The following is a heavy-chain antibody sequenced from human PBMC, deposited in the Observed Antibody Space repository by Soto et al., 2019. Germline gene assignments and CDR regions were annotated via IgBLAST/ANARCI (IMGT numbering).Heavy chain of an antibody. CDR2: ISSSGSTI. CDR3: ARGHSITMIVVVGIIDY. CDR1: GFTFSDYY. V-gene: IGHV3-11*01. J-gene: IGHJ4*02. D-gene: IGHD3-22*01. Sequence: FLRLSCAASGFTFSDYYMSWIRQAPGKGLEWVSYISSSGSTIYYADSVKGRFTISRDNAKNSLYLQMNSLRAEDTAVYYCARGHSITMIVVVGIIDYWGQGTLVTVSS.